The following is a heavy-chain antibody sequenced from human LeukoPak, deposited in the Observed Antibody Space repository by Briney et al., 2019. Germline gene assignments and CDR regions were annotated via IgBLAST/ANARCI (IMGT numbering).Heavy chain of an antibody. CDR2: ISGSGGST. CDR1: GFTFSSYA. J-gene: IGHJ5*02. Sequence: PGGSLRLSCAASGFTFSSYAMSRVRQAPGKGLESVSAISGSGGSTYYADSVKGRFTISRDNSKNTLYLQMNSLRAEDTAVYYCAKGLIAAAGRNWFDPWGQGTLVTVSS. CDR3: AKGLIAAAGRNWFDP. V-gene: IGHV3-23*01. D-gene: IGHD6-13*01.